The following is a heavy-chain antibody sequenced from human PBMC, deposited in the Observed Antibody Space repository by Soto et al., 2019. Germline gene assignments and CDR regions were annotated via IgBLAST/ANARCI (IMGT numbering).Heavy chain of an antibody. V-gene: IGHV2-5*02. D-gene: IGHD3-10*01. CDR3: AHRLPYYYGSGSYSKYNWFDP. J-gene: IGHJ5*02. Sequence: QITLKESGPTLVKPTQTLTLTCTFSGFSLSTSGVGVGWIRQPPGKALEWLALIYWDDDKRYSPSLKSRLTTPXAXSXXQVVLTMTNMDPVDTATYSCAHRLPYYYGSGSYSKYNWFDPWGQGTLVTVSS. CDR2: IYWDDDK. CDR1: GFSLSTSGVG.